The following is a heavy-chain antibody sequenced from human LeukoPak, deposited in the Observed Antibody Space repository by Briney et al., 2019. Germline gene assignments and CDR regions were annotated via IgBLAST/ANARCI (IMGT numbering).Heavy chain of an antibody. Sequence: ASVKVSCKASGYTFTSYDINWVRQATGQGLEWMGWMNPNSGNTGYAQKFQGRVTMTRDTSTSTVYMELSSLRSEDTAVYYCARDRVDTMVRGAPYFDYWGQGTQVTVSS. CDR1: GYTFTSYD. J-gene: IGHJ4*02. V-gene: IGHV1-8*01. CDR2: MNPNSGNT. D-gene: IGHD3-10*01. CDR3: ARDRVDTMVRGAPYFDY.